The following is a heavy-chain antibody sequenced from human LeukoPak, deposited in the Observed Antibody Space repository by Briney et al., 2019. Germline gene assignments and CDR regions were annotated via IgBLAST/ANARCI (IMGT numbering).Heavy chain of an antibody. CDR3: AREIETPDAFDI. CDR2: IYSGGRT. Sequence: GGSLRLSCAASGFTVSSNYMSWVRETPGKGLWRVSVIYSGGRTYYADSVKGQFTIPRDNSKNTLYLQMNSLRAEDTAVYYCAREIETPDAFDIWGQGTMVTVSS. J-gene: IGHJ3*02. CDR1: GFTVSSNY. V-gene: IGHV3-53*01.